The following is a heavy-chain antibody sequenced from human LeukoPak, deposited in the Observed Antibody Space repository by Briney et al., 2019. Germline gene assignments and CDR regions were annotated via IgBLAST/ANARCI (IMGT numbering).Heavy chain of an antibody. Sequence: GGSLRLSCAASGFTFKLYWMHWVRQVPGKRPVWVSRINDDGSDTIYADSVRGRFTISRDDAKNTVYLQMNSLRAEDTAVYYCARDQYYYDSSGYWMNWGQGTLVTVSS. CDR1: GFTFKLYW. V-gene: IGHV3-74*01. CDR3: ARDQYYYDSSGYWMN. J-gene: IGHJ4*02. D-gene: IGHD3-22*01. CDR2: INDDGSDT.